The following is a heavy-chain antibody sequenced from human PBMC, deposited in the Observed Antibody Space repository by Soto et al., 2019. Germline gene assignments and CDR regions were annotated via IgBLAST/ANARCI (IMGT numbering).Heavy chain of an antibody. CDR3: VRQGRPEMATNDY. CDR1: GGSFRGYY. J-gene: IGHJ4*02. D-gene: IGHD3-10*01. V-gene: IGHV4-34*01. Sequence: PSETLPLTCAVYGGSFRGYYWSWIRQPPGKGLEWIGEINHSGSTKYNPSLKSRVTISVDRSKNQFSLNLSSVTAADTAVYYCVRQGRPEMATNDYWGQGTLVTVSS. CDR2: INHSGST.